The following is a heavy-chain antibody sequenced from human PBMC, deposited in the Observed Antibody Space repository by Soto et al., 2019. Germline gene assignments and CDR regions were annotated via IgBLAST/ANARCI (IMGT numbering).Heavy chain of an antibody. V-gene: IGHV1-8*01. D-gene: IGHD4-4*01. J-gene: IGHJ6*02. CDR2: MSPKSGDT. CDR1: GYSFSVYD. CDR3: ARGVTEGMDV. Sequence: QVQLVQSGAEVKKPGASVRVSCKASGYSFSVYDINWVRQATGLGPEWMGWMSPKSGDTGYALKFQGRVTMTRDTSISTAYMELSSRRSDDTAVYYCARGVTEGMDVWGQGTTVTVSS.